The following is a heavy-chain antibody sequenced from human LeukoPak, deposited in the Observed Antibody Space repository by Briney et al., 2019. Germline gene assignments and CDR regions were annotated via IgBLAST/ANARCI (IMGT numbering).Heavy chain of an antibody. V-gene: IGHV4-59*01. CDR2: IHYSGST. CDR3: AREQWLAGDAFDI. CDR1: GGSINSYY. Sequence: SETLSLTCTVSGGSINSYYWSWIRQPPGKGLEWIGHIHYSGSTNYNPSLNSRLTILVDTSENQFSLKLTSVTAADTAVYYCAREQWLAGDAFDIWGQGTMVTVSS. J-gene: IGHJ3*02. D-gene: IGHD6-19*01.